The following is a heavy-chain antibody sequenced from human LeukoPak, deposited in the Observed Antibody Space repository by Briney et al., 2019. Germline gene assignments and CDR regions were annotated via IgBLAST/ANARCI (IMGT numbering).Heavy chain of an antibody. CDR2: IYYSGST. CDR1: GGSISSYY. Sequence: SETLSLTCTVSGGSISSYYWSWIRQPPGKGLEWIGYIYYSGSTNYNPSLKSRVTISVDTSKNQFSLKLSSVTAADTAVYYCARDGVNGNYGMDVWGQGTTVTVSS. J-gene: IGHJ6*02. V-gene: IGHV4-59*01. D-gene: IGHD2-8*01. CDR3: ARDGVNGNYGMDV.